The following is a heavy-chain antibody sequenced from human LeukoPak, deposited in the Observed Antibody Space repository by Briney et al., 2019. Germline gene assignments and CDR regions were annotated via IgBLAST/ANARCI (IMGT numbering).Heavy chain of an antibody. D-gene: IGHD2-2*01. CDR3: ARVWTAVVPAAMPIYYFDY. CDR2: INSDGSST. J-gene: IGHJ4*02. Sequence: GGSPRLSCAASGFTFSSYWMHWVRQAPGKGLVWVSRINSDGSSTSYADSVKGRFTISRDNAKNTLYLQMNSLRAEDTAVYYCARVWTAVVPAAMPIYYFDYWGQGTLVTVSS. CDR1: GFTFSSYW. V-gene: IGHV3-74*01.